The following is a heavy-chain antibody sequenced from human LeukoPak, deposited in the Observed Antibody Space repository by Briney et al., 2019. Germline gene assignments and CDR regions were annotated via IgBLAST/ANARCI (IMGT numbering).Heavy chain of an antibody. CDR1: GGSISSYY. CDR2: IYYSGST. V-gene: IGHV4-59*01. D-gene: IGHD3-3*01. CDR3: ARDLYDFWSGYFYDAFDI. Sequence: PSETLSLTCTVSGGSISSYYWSWIRQPPGKGLEWIGYIYYSGSTNYNPSLKSRVTISVDTSKNQLSLKLSSVTAADTAVYYCARDLYDFWSGYFYDAFDIWGQGTMVTVSS. J-gene: IGHJ3*02.